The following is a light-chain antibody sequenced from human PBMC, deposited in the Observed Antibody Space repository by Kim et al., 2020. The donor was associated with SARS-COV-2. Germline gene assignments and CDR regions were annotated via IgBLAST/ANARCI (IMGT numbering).Light chain of an antibody. CDR1: KTVRYNYKNKNY. J-gene: IGKJ2*03. CDR3: QQYYSTPPS. CDR2: WAS. V-gene: IGKV4-1*01. Sequence: RATLNNKSSKTVRYNYKNKNYLGWYQQKRGQAPKLRIYWASIRESGVSDRFSGSGSETDFTLTISSLQAEDVAVYYCQQYYSTPPSFGQGTKLEI.